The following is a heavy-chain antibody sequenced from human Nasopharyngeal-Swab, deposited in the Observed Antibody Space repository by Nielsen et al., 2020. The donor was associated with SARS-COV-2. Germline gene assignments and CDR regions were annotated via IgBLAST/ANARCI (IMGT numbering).Heavy chain of an antibody. CDR3: ARDSAVYDFWSGYSGYYYYGMDV. CDR1: AFTFSSYS. V-gene: IGHV3-21*01. CDR2: ISSSSSYI. J-gene: IGHJ6*02. Sequence: GESLKISCAASAFTFSSYSMNWVRQAPGKGLEWVSSISSSSSYIYYADSVKGRFTISRDNAKNSLYLQMNSLRAEDTAVYYCARDSAVYDFWSGYSGYYYYGMDVWGQGTTVTVSS. D-gene: IGHD3-3*01.